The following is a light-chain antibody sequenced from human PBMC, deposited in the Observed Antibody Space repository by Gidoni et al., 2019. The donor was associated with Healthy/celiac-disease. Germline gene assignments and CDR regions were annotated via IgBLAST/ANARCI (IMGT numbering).Light chain of an antibody. CDR1: SLRSYY. Sequence: SSELTQDPAVSVALGQTVRITCQGDSLRSYYASWYQQKPGQAPVLVIYGKNNRPSGIPDRFSGSSSGNTASLTITGDQAEDEADYYCNSRDSSGNHPGVFGTGTKVTVX. CDR2: GKN. J-gene: IGLJ1*01. CDR3: NSRDSSGNHPGV. V-gene: IGLV3-19*01.